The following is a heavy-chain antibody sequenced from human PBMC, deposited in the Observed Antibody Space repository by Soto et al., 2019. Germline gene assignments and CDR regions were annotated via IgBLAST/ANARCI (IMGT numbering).Heavy chain of an antibody. CDR2: IWSDGSNQ. J-gene: IGHJ4*02. CDR3: AREYDIVTGYNDY. V-gene: IGHV3-33*01. CDR1: GFTFTTYG. Sequence: QVQLVESGGGVVQPGRSLRLSCAASGFTFTTYGMHWVRQAPGKGLEWVADIWSDGSNQYYADSVKGRFTISRDNSKNTLYLRMHSLRAEDTAVYYCAREYDIVTGYNDYWGQGTLVTVSS. D-gene: IGHD3-9*01.